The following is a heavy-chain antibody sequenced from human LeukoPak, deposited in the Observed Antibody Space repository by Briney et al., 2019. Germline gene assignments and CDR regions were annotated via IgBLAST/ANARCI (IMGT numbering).Heavy chain of an antibody. J-gene: IGHJ6*03. D-gene: IGHD6-13*01. V-gene: IGHV4-59*06. CDR2: IYYTGNT. CDR1: GGSISSYY. Sequence: PSETLSLTCTVSGGSISSYYWSWIRQHPGKGLEWIGYIYYTGNTYYNPSLKSRLTISVDTSKNQFSLKLTSMTAADTAVYYCARPIAAAGKMAYMDVWGKGTTVTVSS. CDR3: ARPIAAAGKMAYMDV.